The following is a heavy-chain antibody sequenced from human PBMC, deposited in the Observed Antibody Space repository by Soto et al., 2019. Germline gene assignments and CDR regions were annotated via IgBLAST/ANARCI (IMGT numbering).Heavy chain of an antibody. CDR2: ISAYDGKT. Sequence: ASVKVSCKTSGYTFNTYGINWVRQAPGQGLELMGWISAYDGKTTYAEKFQGRVTLTTDTSTSTAYMELSSLRSEDTAVFYCARDMTRTVVPYFDFWGQGTMVTSPQ. V-gene: IGHV1-18*01. CDR1: GYTFNTYG. J-gene: IGHJ4*02. D-gene: IGHD1-7*01. CDR3: ARDMTRTVVPYFDF.